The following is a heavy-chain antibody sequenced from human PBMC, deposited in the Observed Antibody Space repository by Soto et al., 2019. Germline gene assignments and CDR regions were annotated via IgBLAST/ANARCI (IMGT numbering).Heavy chain of an antibody. D-gene: IGHD3-22*01. Sequence: ASGTVSCKASGYTFTRYYMHWVRQAPGQGLEWMGIINPSGGSTSYAQKFQGRVTMTRDTSTSTVYMELSSLRSEDTAVYYCARVRRSSGYYYGYWGQGTPVTVSS. V-gene: IGHV1-46*01. CDR2: INPSGGST. CDR3: ARVRRSSGYYYGY. CDR1: GYTFTRYY. J-gene: IGHJ4*02.